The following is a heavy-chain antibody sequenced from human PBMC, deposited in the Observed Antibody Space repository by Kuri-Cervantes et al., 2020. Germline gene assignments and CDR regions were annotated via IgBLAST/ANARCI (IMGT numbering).Heavy chain of an antibody. CDR3: AKVGDTDLNDY. V-gene: IGHV3-30*18. Sequence: GGSLRLSCAASEFTFSNYGMHWVRQAPGKGLEWVAVISYDGSNKYYADSVKGRFTISRDNSKNTLYLQMNSLRAEDTAVYYCAKVGDTDLNDYWGQGTLVTVSS. CDR2: ISYDGSNK. D-gene: IGHD3-10*01. CDR1: EFTFSNYG. J-gene: IGHJ4*02.